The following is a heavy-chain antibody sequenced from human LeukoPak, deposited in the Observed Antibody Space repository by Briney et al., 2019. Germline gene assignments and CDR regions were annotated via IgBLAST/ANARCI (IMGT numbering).Heavy chain of an antibody. J-gene: IGHJ3*02. D-gene: IGHD1-7*01. CDR3: ARGETEGTSTRPDAFDI. CDR1: GYTFTGYY. Sequence: GASVKVSCKASGYTFTGYYMHWVRQAPGQGLEWMGRINPNSGDTMYAQKFQGRVTMTRDTSISTAYMELTRLRSDDSAVYYCARGETEGTSTRPDAFDIWGQGTMVTVSS. V-gene: IGHV1-2*02. CDR2: INPNSGDT.